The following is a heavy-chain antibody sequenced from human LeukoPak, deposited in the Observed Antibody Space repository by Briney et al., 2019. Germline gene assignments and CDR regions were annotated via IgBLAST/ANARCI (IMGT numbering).Heavy chain of an antibody. J-gene: IGHJ4*02. CDR1: GGSISGSSYY. CDR3: ARDVDSGFYFDY. CDR2: INYSGNT. V-gene: IGHV4-39*07. Sequence: PSETLSLTCTVSGGSISGSSYYWVWIRQPPGKGLERIGSINYSGNTYYNPSLKSRVTISVDTSKNQFSLKLSSMTAADTAVYYCARDVDSGFYFDYWGQGTLVTVSS. D-gene: IGHD6-19*01.